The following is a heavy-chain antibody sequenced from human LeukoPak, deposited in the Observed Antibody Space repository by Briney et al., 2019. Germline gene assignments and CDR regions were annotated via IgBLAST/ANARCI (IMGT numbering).Heavy chain of an antibody. CDR1: GYTFTGYY. CDR2: INPNSGGT. J-gene: IGHJ4*02. D-gene: IGHD6-19*01. V-gene: IGHV1-2*02. Sequence: ASVKVSYKASGYTFTGYYMHWVRQAPGQGLEWMGWINPNSGGTNYAQKFQGRVTMARDTSISTAYMELSRLRSDDTAVYYCARGSSGWYVYFDYWGQGTLVTVSS. CDR3: ARGSSGWYVYFDY.